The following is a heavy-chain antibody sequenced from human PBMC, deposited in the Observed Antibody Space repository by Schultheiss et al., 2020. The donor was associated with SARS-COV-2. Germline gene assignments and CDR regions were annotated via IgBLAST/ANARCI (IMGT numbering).Heavy chain of an antibody. D-gene: IGHD2/OR15-2a*01. V-gene: IGHV3-64*01. CDR3: ARVRQFLHAFDI. Sequence: GESLKISCAASGFTFSSYAMHWVRQAPGKGLEYVSAISSNGGSTYYANSVKGRFTISRDNSKNTLYLQMGSLRAEDMAVYYCARVRQFLHAFDIWGQGTMVTVSS. CDR2: ISSNGGST. CDR1: GFTFSSYA. J-gene: IGHJ3*02.